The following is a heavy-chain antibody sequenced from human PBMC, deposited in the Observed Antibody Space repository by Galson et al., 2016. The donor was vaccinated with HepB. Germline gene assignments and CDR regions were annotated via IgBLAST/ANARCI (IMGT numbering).Heavy chain of an antibody. CDR1: GSTFSSYA. D-gene: IGHD6-19*01. CDR3: AKSQPGYSSGWYTLPIDAFDI. Sequence: SLRLSCAASGSTFSSYAMSWVRQAPGKGLEWVSTISGSGYNTYDADSVKGRFTISRDNSKNTLYLQMNSLRAEDTAVYYCAKSQPGYSSGWYTLPIDAFDIWGQGTMVTVSS. J-gene: IGHJ3*02. V-gene: IGHV3-23*01. CDR2: ISGSGYNT.